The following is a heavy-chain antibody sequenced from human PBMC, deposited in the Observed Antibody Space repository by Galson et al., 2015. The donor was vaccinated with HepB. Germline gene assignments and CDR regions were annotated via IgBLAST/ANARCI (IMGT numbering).Heavy chain of an antibody. CDR3: ARGVIQGYCSGGSCYSEDY. V-gene: IGHV1-69*10. D-gene: IGHD2-15*01. Sequence: SVKVSCKASGGTFSSYAISWVRQAPGQGLEWMGGIIPIFGIANYAQKFQGRVTITADKSTSTAYMELSSLRSEDTAVYYCARGVIQGYCSGGSCYSEDYWGQGTLVTVSS. J-gene: IGHJ4*02. CDR1: GGTFSSYA. CDR2: IIPIFGIA.